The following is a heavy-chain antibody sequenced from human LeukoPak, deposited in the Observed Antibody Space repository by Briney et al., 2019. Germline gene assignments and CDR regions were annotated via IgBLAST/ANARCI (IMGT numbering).Heavy chain of an antibody. Sequence: SETLSLTCTVSGGSISSSSYYWGWIRQPPGKGLEWIGSIYYSGGTNYNPSLKSRVTISVDTSKNQFSLKLSSVTAADTAVYYCARDNWNYGSSMDVWGQGTTVTVSS. J-gene: IGHJ6*02. D-gene: IGHD1-7*01. CDR2: IYYSGGT. CDR3: ARDNWNYGSSMDV. V-gene: IGHV4-39*07. CDR1: GGSISSSSYY.